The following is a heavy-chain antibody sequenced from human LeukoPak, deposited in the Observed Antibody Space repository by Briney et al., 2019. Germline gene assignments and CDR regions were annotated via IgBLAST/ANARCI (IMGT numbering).Heavy chain of an antibody. CDR1: GGTFSSYA. CDR2: IIPIFGTA. CDR3: ARDFGLCSSTSCYVAFDI. V-gene: IGHV1-69*13. D-gene: IGHD2-2*01. Sequence: GASVKVSCKASGGTFSSYAISWVRQAPGQGLEWMGGIIPIFGTANYAQKFQGRVTITADESTSTAYMELSSLRSEDTAVYYCARDFGLCSSTSCYVAFDIWGQGTMVTVSS. J-gene: IGHJ3*02.